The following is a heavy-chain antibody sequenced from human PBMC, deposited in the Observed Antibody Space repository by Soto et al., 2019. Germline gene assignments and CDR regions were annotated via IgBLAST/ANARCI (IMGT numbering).Heavy chain of an antibody. CDR1: GFTFSSYW. D-gene: IGHD5-18*01. V-gene: IGHV3-74*01. J-gene: IGHJ4*02. Sequence: PGGSLRLSCAASGFTFSSYWMYWVRQAPGKGLVWVSRLNGDASSATYADSVKGRLNISRDNAKNTLYLQINSLRLEDTAVYYCARGLYTWSHYTAGFWGQGTLVTVSS. CDR3: ARGLYTWSHYTAGF. CDR2: LNGDASSA.